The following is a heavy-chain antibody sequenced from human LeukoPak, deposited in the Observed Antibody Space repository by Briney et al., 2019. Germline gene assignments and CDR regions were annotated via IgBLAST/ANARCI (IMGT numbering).Heavy chain of an antibody. CDR1: GYTFTSYY. D-gene: IGHD3-10*01. CDR3: ARLVEDYYGSGSYHGGDWFDP. V-gene: IGHV1-46*01. Sequence: ASVKVSCKASGYTFTSYYMHWVRQAPGQGLEWMGIINPSGGSTNYAQKFQGRVTMTRDTSISTADMELSRLRSDDTAVYYCARLVEDYYGSGSYHGGDWFDPWGQGTLVTVSS. CDR2: INPSGGST. J-gene: IGHJ5*02.